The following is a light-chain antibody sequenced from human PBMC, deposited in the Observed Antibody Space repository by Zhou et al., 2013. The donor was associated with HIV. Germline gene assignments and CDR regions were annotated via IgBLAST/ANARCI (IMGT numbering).Light chain of an antibody. CDR3: QQRSNWPLT. CDR1: QGVGNS. Sequence: EIVLTQSPGTLSLSPGERATLSCRASQGVGNSLAWYQQKPGQAPRLLIYDISNRATGIPARFSGSGSGTDFTLTISSLEPEDFAVYYCQQRSNWPLTFGGGTKVEIK. J-gene: IGKJ4*01. V-gene: IGKV3-11*01. CDR2: DIS.